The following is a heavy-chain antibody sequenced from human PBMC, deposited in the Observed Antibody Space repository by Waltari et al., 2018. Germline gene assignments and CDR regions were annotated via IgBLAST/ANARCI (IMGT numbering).Heavy chain of an antibody. CDR3: ARKAGSGDPYGPFYYDN. Sequence: EVHLAESGGGVVQPGGSLRLSCTGSGFRFGDYWMHWVRQAPGKGLGCVSRLNGDGVFIIYVESVNGRCTISIDNAKNTVFLQLNSLRADDPAVYFCARKAGSGDPYGPFYYDNWGQGTLVTVSS. D-gene: IGHD6-19*01. CDR1: GFRFGDYW. J-gene: IGHJ4*02. CDR2: LNGDGVFI. V-gene: IGHV3-74*01.